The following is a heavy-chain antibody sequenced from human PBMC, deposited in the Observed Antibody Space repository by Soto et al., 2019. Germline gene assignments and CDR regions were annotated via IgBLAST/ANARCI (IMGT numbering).Heavy chain of an antibody. CDR2: IYYTGST. CDR1: GGSVSSGSYQ. CDR3: ARLQCYDFWSGSVPMDV. D-gene: IGHD3-3*01. Sequence: SETLSLTCTVSGGSVSSGSYQWSWIRQSPGKGLEWIGYIYYTGSTNYNPSLKSRVTISVDTSKNQFSLKLTSVTAADTAQYFCARLQCYDFWSGSVPMDVWGQGTTVTVSS. J-gene: IGHJ6*02. V-gene: IGHV4-61*01.